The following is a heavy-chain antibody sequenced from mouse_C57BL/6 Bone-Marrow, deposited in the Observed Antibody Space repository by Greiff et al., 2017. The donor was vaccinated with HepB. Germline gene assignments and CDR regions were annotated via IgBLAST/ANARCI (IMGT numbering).Heavy chain of an antibody. CDR3: DRSYYGSSYYAMDY. J-gene: IGHJ4*01. CDR1: GFSLSSYV. D-gene: IGHD1-1*01. CDR2: IWSGGST. V-gene: IGHV2-2*01. Sequence: VQLQQSGPGLVQPSQSLSITCTVSGFSLSSYVVHWVRQSPGKGLEWLGVIWSGGSTDYNAAFISRLSISKDNSKSQVFFKMNSLQADDTAIYYSDRSYYGSSYYAMDYWGQGTSVSVST.